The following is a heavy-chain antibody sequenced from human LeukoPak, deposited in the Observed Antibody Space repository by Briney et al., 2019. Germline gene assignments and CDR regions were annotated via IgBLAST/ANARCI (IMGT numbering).Heavy chain of an antibody. D-gene: IGHD5-18*01. J-gene: IGHJ4*02. CDR1: GYSFTSYW. Sequence: PGESLKISCKGSGYSFTSYWIGWVRQMPGKGLEWMGIIYPGDSDTRYSPSFQGQVTISADKSISTAYLQWSSLKASDTAMYYCAFLDGGKDTAMVAFDYWGQGTLVTVSS. CDR2: IYPGDSDT. CDR3: AFLDGGKDTAMVAFDY. V-gene: IGHV5-51*01.